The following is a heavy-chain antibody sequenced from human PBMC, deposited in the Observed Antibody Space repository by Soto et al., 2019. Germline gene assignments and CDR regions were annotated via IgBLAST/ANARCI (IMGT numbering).Heavy chain of an antibody. V-gene: IGHV4-34*01. CDR1: GGSFSGYY. CDR2: INHSGST. D-gene: IGHD3-10*01. J-gene: IGHJ6*03. CDR3: ARVRITMVRGAPYYYYYMDV. Sequence: QVQLQQWGAGLLKPSETLSLTCAVYGGSFSGYYWSWIRQPPGKGLEWIGEINHSGSTNYNPSLKSRVTISVDTSKNQFSLKLSSVTAAETAVYYCARVRITMVRGAPYYYYYMDVWGKGTTVTVSS.